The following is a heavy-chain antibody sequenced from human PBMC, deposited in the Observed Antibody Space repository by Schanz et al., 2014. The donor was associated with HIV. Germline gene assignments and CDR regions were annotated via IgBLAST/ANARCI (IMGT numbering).Heavy chain of an antibody. CDR3: AKDPNGREKAFDY. J-gene: IGHJ4*02. Sequence: QVHLVESGGGVAQPGRSLRLSCTASGFTFSSYGMHWVRQAPGKGLEWVAGISYDGSNKYYADSVKGRFTISRDNSKNTLYLQMNSLRAEDTAVYYCAKDPNGREKAFDYWGQGTLVTVSS. V-gene: IGHV3-30*18. CDR1: GFTFSSYG. D-gene: IGHD2-15*01. CDR2: ISYDGSNK.